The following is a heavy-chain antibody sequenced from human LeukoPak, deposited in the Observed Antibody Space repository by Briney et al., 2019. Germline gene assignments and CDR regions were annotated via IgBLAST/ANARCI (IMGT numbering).Heavy chain of an antibody. CDR1: GFTFSSYG. CDR3: AKDAYYDSGRYFDY. D-gene: IGHD3-10*01. V-gene: IGHV3-30*18. J-gene: IGHJ4*02. Sequence: GGSLRLSCAASGFTFSSYGMHWVRQAPGKGLEWVAVISYDGSNKYYADSVKGRFTISRDNSKNTLYLQMISRRAEDTAVYYCAKDAYYDSGRYFDYWGQGALFTVSS. CDR2: ISYDGSNK.